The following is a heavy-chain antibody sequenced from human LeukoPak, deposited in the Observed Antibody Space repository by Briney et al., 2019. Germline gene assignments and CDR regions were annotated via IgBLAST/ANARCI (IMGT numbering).Heavy chain of an antibody. CDR3: ARQRAFDI. Sequence: PGGSLRLSCVASGLTVSSNYMSWVRQAPGKGLQWVSVIYGDGSTYYADSVKGRFTISRDNSKNTLYLQMNSLRAEDTAVYYCARQRAFDIWGQGTMVTVS. V-gene: IGHV3-66*04. J-gene: IGHJ3*02. CDR2: IYGDGST. CDR1: GLTVSSNY.